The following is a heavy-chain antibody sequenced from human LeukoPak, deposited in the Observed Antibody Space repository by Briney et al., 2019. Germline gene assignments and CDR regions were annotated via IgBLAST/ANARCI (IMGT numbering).Heavy chain of an antibody. CDR2: INAGNGDT. D-gene: IGHD2-2*01. V-gene: IGHV1-3*01. CDR3: ARGYCSTTSCQYYFDY. CDR1: GYTFTNYA. Sequence: VSVKVSCKASGYTFTNYALHWVRQAPGQRVEWMGWINAGNGDTKYSQKFQGRVTITRDTSASTAYMELSSLRSEDTAVYHCARGYCSTTSCQYYFDYWGQGTLVTVSS. J-gene: IGHJ4*02.